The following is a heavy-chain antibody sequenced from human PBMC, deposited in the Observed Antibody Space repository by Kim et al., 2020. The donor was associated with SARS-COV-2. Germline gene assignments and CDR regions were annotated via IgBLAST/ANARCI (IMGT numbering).Heavy chain of an antibody. V-gene: IGHV3-7*03. CDR1: GFSFTTYW. CDR3: ARDVHGGGFDI. CDR2: IDVDGTEK. Sequence: GGSLRLSCAASGFSFTTYWMNWVRQAPGKGLEWVANIDVDGTEKYYVDSVKGRFTTSRDNAKNSLYLQMNSLRADDTAVYYCARDVHGGGFDIWGQGTMVTGSS. J-gene: IGHJ3*02. D-gene: IGHD3-16*01.